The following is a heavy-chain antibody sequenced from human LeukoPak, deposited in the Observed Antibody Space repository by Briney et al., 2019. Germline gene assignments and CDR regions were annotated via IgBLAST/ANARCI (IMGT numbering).Heavy chain of an antibody. J-gene: IGHJ4*02. D-gene: IGHD5-12*01. Sequence: SETLSLTCIVSGDFLSSNSYYWGWIRQPPGKGLEWIGSIYHSGSTYYNPSLKSRVTISVDTSKNQFSLKLSSVTAADTAVYYCARDWRIVATIGIDYWGQGTLVTVSS. CDR2: IYHSGST. CDR3: ARDWRIVATIGIDY. V-gene: IGHV4-39*07. CDR1: GDFLSSNSYY.